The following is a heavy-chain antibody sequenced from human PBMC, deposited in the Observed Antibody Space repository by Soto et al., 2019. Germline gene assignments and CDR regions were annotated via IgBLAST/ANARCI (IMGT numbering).Heavy chain of an antibody. CDR3: AHRHYSGSLDN. Sequence: QITLKESGPTLVKPTQTLTLTCTVSGFSLSTSAVGVGWIRQPPGKALEWLALIYWDDEKCYNPSLKNRLTITQDTSRDQVVLIMTDMDPVDTATYVCAHRHYSGSLDNWGQGILVTVSS. J-gene: IGHJ4*02. CDR1: GFSLSTSAVG. CDR2: IYWDDEK. V-gene: IGHV2-5*02. D-gene: IGHD3-10*01.